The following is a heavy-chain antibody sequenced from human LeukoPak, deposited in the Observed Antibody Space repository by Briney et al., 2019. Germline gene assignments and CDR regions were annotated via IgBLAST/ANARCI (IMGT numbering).Heavy chain of an antibody. CDR1: KFTFSTFS. CDR3: ARRAGAYSHPYDY. J-gene: IGHJ4*02. D-gene: IGHD4/OR15-4a*01. Sequence: GGSLRLSCAAPKFTFSTFSMSWVRQAPGKGLEWVSSISGSGGYTYYADSVKGRFTISRDNSKNTLFLQMNSLRAEDTAVYYCARRAGAYSHPYDYWGQGTLVTVSS. CDR2: ISGSGGYT. V-gene: IGHV3-23*01.